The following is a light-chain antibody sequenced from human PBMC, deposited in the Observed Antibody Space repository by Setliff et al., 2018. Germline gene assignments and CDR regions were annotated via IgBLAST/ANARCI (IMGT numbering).Light chain of an antibody. CDR1: NIGDKS. V-gene: IGLV3-21*03. CDR3: QVWDPASDHRV. J-gene: IGLJ1*01. Sequence: SYELTQPPSESVAPGKTARITCGGHNIGDKSVHWYQQKPGRAPVLVVYDDSDRPSGIPGRFSGSNSGNTATLTISRVEAGDEADYYCQVWDPASDHRVFGTGTRSAS. CDR2: DDS.